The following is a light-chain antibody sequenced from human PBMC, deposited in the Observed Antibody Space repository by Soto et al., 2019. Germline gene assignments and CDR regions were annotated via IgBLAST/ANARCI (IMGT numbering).Light chain of an antibody. CDR3: CSYAGDTSFVV. V-gene: IGLV2-23*01. Sequence: QSALTQPASVYGSPGQSITISCTGTGSDVGNHNLVSWYQQIPGKAPKLLIFEGGKRPSAVSNRFSGSKSGNTASLTISGLLAEDEADYYCCSYAGDTSFVVFGGGTKVTVL. CDR2: EGG. J-gene: IGLJ2*01. CDR1: GSDVGNHNL.